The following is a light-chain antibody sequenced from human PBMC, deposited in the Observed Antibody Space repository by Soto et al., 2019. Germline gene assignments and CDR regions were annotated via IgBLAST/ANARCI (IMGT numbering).Light chain of an antibody. CDR3: QQNYSAART. V-gene: IGKV1-8*01. CDR1: QGISSY. J-gene: IGKJ1*01. CDR2: DAS. Sequence: TRAAYALTVYIGGSVTIKRRGRQGISSYLAWYQQKPGHAPKLLIYDASTLTTGVPSRFSGSGSETDFTLTISSLDPEDFATYSSQQNYSAARTFGQGTKVDI.